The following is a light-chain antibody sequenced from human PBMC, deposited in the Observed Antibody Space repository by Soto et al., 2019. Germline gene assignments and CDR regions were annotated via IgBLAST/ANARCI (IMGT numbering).Light chain of an antibody. Sequence: DIQMTQSPSSLSASVGDRVTITCRASQSISSYLNWYQQKPGKAPKLLIYAASSLQSGVPSRFSGSGSGTDFTLTIIRLQPEDFATYYCQQSYSTPRFTFGPGTKVDIK. CDR1: QSISSY. CDR3: QQSYSTPRFT. CDR2: AAS. J-gene: IGKJ3*01. V-gene: IGKV1-39*01.